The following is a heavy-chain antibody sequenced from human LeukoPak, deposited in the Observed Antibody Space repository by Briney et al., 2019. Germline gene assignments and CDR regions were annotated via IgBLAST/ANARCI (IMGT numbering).Heavy chain of an antibody. J-gene: IGHJ5*02. V-gene: IGHV1-69*13. CDR1: GGTFSSYA. CDR3: ARSGVRYCSSTSCPYSYGRSVWFDP. D-gene: IGHD2-2*01. Sequence: GASVKVSCKASGGTFSSYAISWVRQAPGQGLEWMGGIIPIFGTANYAQKFQGRVTITADESTSTAYMELSSLRSEDTAVYYCARSGVRYCSSTSCPYSYGRSVWFDPWGQGTLVTVSS. CDR2: IIPIFGTA.